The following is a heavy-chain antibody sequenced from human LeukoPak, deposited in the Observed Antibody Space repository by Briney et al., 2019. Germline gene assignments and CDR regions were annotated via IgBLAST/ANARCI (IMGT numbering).Heavy chain of an antibody. CDR1: GFTFSTYS. Sequence: PGGSLRLSCAASGFTFSTYSMNRVREAPGKGRERLSSIISSSRYLYYADPAKGRFTISRDNAKNSLYLQMNSLRAEDTAVYYCASPREYQLLYFGYWGQGTLVTVSS. D-gene: IGHD2-2*01. CDR2: IISSSRYL. CDR3: ASPREYQLLYFGY. J-gene: IGHJ4*02. V-gene: IGHV3-21*01.